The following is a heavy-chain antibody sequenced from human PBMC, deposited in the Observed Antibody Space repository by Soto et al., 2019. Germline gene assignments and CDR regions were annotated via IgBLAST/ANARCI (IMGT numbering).Heavy chain of an antibody. CDR2: IHLESRKT. J-gene: IGHJ6*02. Sequence: ASVKGSFKSSGDTFSDYSINWVRQAPGQGLEWMGWIHLESRKTSFAQKFQGRLTMTGDTSIDTAYMDLTSLTSEDTAVYYCAITPGWFAGMAVWGQGTTVTVSS. D-gene: IGHD6-19*01. V-gene: IGHV1-8*01. CDR1: GDTFSDYS. CDR3: AITPGWFAGMAV.